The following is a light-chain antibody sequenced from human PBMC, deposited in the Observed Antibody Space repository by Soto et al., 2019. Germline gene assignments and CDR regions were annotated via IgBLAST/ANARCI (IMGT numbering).Light chain of an antibody. Sequence: AIRMTQSPSSLAASTGGRVTITCRASQGISSYLAWYHQKPGNAPKLLIYAASTLQSGVPSRFSGSGSGTDFTLTISCLQSPDFATYYCQQYYSYLSFTFGPGTQVDIK. CDR3: QQYYSYLSFT. CDR1: QGISSY. J-gene: IGKJ3*01. CDR2: AAS. V-gene: IGKV1-8*01.